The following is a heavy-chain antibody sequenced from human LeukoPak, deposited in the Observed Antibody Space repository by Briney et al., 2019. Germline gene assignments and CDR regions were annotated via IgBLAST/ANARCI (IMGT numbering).Heavy chain of an antibody. CDR2: IYHSGST. D-gene: IGHD3-10*01. J-gene: IGHJ3*02. V-gene: IGHV4-38-2*02. Sequence: SETLSLTCTVSGYSISSGYYWGWIRQPPGKGLEWIGSIYHSGSTYYNPSLKSRVTISVDTSKNQFSLKLSSVTAADTAVYYCARVDYYGSGRVGAFDIWGQGTMVTVSS. CDR1: GYSISSGYY. CDR3: ARVDYYGSGRVGAFDI.